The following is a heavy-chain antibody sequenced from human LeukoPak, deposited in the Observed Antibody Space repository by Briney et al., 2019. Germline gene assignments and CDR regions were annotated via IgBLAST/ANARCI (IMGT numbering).Heavy chain of an antibody. V-gene: IGHV4-34*01. Sequence: PSETLSLTCAVYGGSFSGYYWSWIRQPPGKGLEWIGEINHSGSTNYNPSLKSRVTISVDTSKNQFSLKLSSVTAADTAVYYCARDSADGLQWGQGTLVTVSS. CDR1: GGSFSGYY. J-gene: IGHJ4*02. CDR3: ARDSADGLQ. CDR2: INHSGST. D-gene: IGHD4-11*01.